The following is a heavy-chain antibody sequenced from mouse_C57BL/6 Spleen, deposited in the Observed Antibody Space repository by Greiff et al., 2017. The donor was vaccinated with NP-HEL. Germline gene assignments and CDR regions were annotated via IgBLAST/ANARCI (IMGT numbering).Heavy chain of an antibody. CDR1: GFTFSSYA. Sequence: EVQLVESGGGLVKPGGSLKLSCAASGFTFSSYAMSWVRQTPEKRLEWVATISDGGSYTYYPDNVKGRFTISRDNAKNNLYLQMSHLKSEDTAMYYCARVTEYSPYWYFDVWGTGTTVTVSS. CDR3: ARVTEYSPYWYFDV. D-gene: IGHD2-12*01. CDR2: ISDGGSYT. J-gene: IGHJ1*03. V-gene: IGHV5-4*01.